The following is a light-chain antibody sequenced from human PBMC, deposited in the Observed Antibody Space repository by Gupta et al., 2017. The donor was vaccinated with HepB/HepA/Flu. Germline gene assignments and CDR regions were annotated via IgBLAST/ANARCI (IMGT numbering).Light chain of an antibody. Sequence: DNQMTQSPSTLSASVGDRVTITCRASQSISSWLAWYQQKPGKAPKLLIYKASSLESGVPSRFSGSGSGTEFTLTISSLQPDDVATYYCQQYNSYLRTFGGGTKVEIK. V-gene: IGKV1-5*03. CDR1: QSISSW. CDR3: QQYNSYLRT. CDR2: KAS. J-gene: IGKJ4*01.